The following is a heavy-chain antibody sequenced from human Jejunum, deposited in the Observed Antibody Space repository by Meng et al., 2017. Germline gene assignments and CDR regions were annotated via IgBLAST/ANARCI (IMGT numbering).Heavy chain of an antibody. Sequence: GGSLRLSCAASAFTLSRYWMGWVRQSPGKGLEWVASIKADGGDKYYVYSVRGRFTVSRDNVQSSLFLQMNSLRADDTAVYFCARGPPSGYGTTWFDYWGQGTLVTVSS. CDR3: ARGPPSGYGTTWFDY. V-gene: IGHV3-7*01. J-gene: IGHJ5*01. CDR1: AFTLSRYW. CDR2: IKADGGDK. D-gene: IGHD2-15*01.